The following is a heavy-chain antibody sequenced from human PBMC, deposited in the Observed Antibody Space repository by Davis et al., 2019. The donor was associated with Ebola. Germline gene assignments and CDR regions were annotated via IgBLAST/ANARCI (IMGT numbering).Heavy chain of an antibody. CDR3: ARGKSRGWSGYYHDAFDI. CDR2: IYYSGST. D-gene: IGHD3-3*01. CDR1: GGSISSVGYS. Sequence: LRLSCAVSGGSISSVGYSWSWIRQPPGKGREWIGYIYYSGSTYYSPSLKSRVTMSVDRSKDQFSLKLTSVTAADTAVYFCARGKSRGWSGYYHDAFDIWGQGTMVTVSS. J-gene: IGHJ3*02. V-gene: IGHV4-30-2*01.